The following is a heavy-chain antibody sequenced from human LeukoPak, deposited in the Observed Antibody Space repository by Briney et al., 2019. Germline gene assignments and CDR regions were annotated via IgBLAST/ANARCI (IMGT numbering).Heavy chain of an antibody. Sequence: SETLSLTCTVSGDSISSSYWSWIRQPAGKGLGWIGRIHTSGSTNYNPSLKSRVTISVDTSKNQFSLKLSSVTAADTAVYYCAGNGINFQHWGQGTLVTVSS. V-gene: IGHV4-4*07. CDR3: AGNGINFQH. D-gene: IGHD1-26*01. CDR2: IHTSGST. J-gene: IGHJ1*01. CDR1: GDSISSSY.